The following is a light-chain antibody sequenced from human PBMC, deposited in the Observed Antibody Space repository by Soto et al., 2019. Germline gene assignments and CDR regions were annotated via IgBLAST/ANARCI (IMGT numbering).Light chain of an antibody. CDR3: LQDHNYPWT. Sequence: SASVGDRVTITCRASQGINNDLAWYQQKPGKAPKLLIYGATNLHTGVPSRFSGSGSGTDFTLTISSLQPEDFATYYCLQDHNYPWTFGQGTKVDIK. V-gene: IGKV1-6*01. CDR2: GAT. J-gene: IGKJ1*01. CDR1: QGINND.